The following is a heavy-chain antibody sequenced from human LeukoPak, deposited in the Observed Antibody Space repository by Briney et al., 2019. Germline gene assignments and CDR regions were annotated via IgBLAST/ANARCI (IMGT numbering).Heavy chain of an antibody. D-gene: IGHD2-2*02. CDR1: GGSISSGGYY. CDR2: IYYSGST. Sequence: SETLSLTCTVSGGSISSGGYYWSWIRQHPGKGLEWIGYIYYSGSTYYNPSLKSRVTISVDTSKNQFSLKLSPVTAADTAVYYCARVRRYQLLYEDYWGQGTLVTVSS. J-gene: IGHJ4*02. V-gene: IGHV4-31*03. CDR3: ARVRRYQLLYEDY.